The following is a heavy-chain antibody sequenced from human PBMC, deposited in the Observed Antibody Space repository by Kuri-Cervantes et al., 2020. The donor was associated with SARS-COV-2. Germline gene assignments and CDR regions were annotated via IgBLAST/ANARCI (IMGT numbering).Heavy chain of an antibody. CDR2: IYDDGTT. CDR3: ATGIGYGSTLFDF. V-gene: IGHV4-61*01. D-gene: IGHD5-18*01. Sequence: GSLRLSCTVAGTSLRGGPNSWNWIRQSPGKGLEWIGYIYDDGTTSYKPSLRSRLTISLDTSKTQFSLKLISVIPADSAVYFCATGIGYGSTLFDFWGQGTLVTVSS. J-gene: IGHJ4*02. CDR1: GTSLRGGPNS.